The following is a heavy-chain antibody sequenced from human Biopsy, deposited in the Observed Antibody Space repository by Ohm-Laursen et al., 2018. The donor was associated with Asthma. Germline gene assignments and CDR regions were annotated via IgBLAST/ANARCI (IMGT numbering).Heavy chain of an antibody. D-gene: IGHD4-17*01. Sequence: SLRLSCTASKFSFSNFGMHWVRQAPGKGLEWVAFISYDGSKKFITDSMKGRLSISRDNSKNTLFLQMGRLRPDDTALYYCAKDAHDYVSLIVSPQKNGIESWGQGTLVTVSS. CDR2: ISYDGSKK. J-gene: IGHJ4*02. V-gene: IGHV3-30*18. CDR3: AKDAHDYVSLIVSPQKNGIES. CDR1: KFSFSNFG.